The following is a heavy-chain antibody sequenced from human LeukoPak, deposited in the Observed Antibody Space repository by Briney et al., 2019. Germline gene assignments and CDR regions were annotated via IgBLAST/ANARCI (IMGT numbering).Heavy chain of an antibody. CDR3: ARGGWAAAYGNY. CDR1: GYTFTSYD. Sequence: ASVKVSCKASGYTFTSYDINWVRQATGQGLEWMGWMNPNTGNTGYAQKFQGRVTMTRNTSISTAYMELSSLRSEDTDVYYCARGGWAAAYGNYWGQGTLVTVSS. J-gene: IGHJ4*02. D-gene: IGHD1-14*01. V-gene: IGHV1-8*01. CDR2: MNPNTGNT.